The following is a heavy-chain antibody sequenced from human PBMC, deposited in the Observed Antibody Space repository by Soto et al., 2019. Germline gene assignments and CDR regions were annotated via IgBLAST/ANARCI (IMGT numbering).Heavy chain of an antibody. CDR2: IFHSGTT. Sequence: QVHLQASGPGLVKPAETLSLSCTVSGGSVSSGSYYWSWIRQPPGKALEFIGHIFHSGTTNYNPSLTSRVIISVDTPAHHFSLRLRSVTAADTAVYYCARANITELLDSWGQGYLVTVSS. J-gene: IGHJ4*02. CDR3: ARANITELLDS. CDR1: GGSVSSGSYY. D-gene: IGHD1-20*01. V-gene: IGHV4-61*03.